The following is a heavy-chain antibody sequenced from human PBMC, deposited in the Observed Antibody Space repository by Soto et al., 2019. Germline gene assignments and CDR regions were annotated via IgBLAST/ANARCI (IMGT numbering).Heavy chain of an antibody. CDR2: INHSGST. J-gene: IGHJ6*02. V-gene: IGHV4-34*01. CDR3: ARVVAFALRFSEYYYYGMDV. Sequence: SEALYVTCAVYCGSCSGYYWSWIRQPPGKGLEWIGEINHSGSTNYNPSLKSRVTISVDTSKNQFSLKLSSVTAADTAVYYCARVVAFALRFSEYYYYGMDVWGQGTTVTVSS. D-gene: IGHD3-3*01. CDR1: CGSCSGYY.